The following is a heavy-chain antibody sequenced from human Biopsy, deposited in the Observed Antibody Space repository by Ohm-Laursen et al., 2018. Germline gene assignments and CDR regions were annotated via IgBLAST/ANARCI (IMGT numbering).Heavy chain of an antibody. CDR2: ISYSRDT. V-gene: IGHV4-59*08. Sequence: SDTLSLTCAVYGGPFSGYFWTWIRQAPGKGLEWIGYISYSRDTNYNPSLKSRITISVDTSKNQFSLKLTSVTAADTAVYYCAKHGSGWTGDDAFHIWGQGTMVTVSS. D-gene: IGHD6-19*01. J-gene: IGHJ3*02. CDR1: GGPFSGYF. CDR3: AKHGSGWTGDDAFHI.